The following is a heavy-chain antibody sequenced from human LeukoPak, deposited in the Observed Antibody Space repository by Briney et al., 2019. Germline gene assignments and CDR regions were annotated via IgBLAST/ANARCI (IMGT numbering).Heavy chain of an antibody. D-gene: IGHD1-26*01. CDR3: AKSLSGAYYFDY. CDR1: GFTFSSYG. V-gene: IGHV3-30*18. J-gene: IGHJ4*02. Sequence: GGSLRLSCAASGFTFSSYGMHWVHQAPGKGLEWVAVISYDGSNKYYADSVKGRFTISRDNSKNTLYLQMNSLRAEDTAVYYCAKSLSGAYYFDYWGQGTLVTVSS. CDR2: ISYDGSNK.